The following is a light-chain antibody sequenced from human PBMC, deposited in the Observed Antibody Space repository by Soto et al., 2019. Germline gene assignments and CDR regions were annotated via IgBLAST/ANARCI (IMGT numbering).Light chain of an antibody. CDR2: DVS. CDR1: SSDVGGYNY. V-gene: IGLV2-11*01. Sequence: QSALTQPRSVSGSPGQSVTISCTGTSSDVGGYNYVSWYQQHPGKAPKLMIYDVSKRPSGVPDRFSGSKSGNTASLTISGLQAEDEADYYCGSYAGSVFGGGTKLTVL. CDR3: GSYAGSV. J-gene: IGLJ2*01.